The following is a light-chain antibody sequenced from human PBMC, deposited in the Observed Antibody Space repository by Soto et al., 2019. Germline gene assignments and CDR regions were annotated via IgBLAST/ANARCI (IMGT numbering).Light chain of an antibody. J-gene: IGKJ3*01. Sequence: EIVMTQSPATLSVSRGERATLSCRASQSISSDLAWYQQKPGQAPRLLIYGASTRATGIPATFSGSASGTEFTLTISSLQSEVFAVYYCQQYNNWPFTFGPGTKVDIK. CDR3: QQYNNWPFT. CDR2: GAS. V-gene: IGKV3-15*01. CDR1: QSISSD.